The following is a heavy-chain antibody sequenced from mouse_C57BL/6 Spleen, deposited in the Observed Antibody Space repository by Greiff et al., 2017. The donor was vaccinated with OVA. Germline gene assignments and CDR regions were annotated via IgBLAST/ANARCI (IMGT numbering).Heavy chain of an antibody. CDR1: EYEFPSHD. Sequence: DVKLVESGGGLVQPGESLKLSCESNEYEFPSHDMSWVRKTPEKRLELVAAINSDGGSTDYQDTMARRCIISIDNTKKTLYLQMSSLRSEDTALYYCARHSSYYAMDYWGQGTSVTVAS. CDR3: ARHSSYYAMDY. V-gene: IGHV5-2*01. CDR2: INSDGGST. D-gene: IGHD1-1*01. J-gene: IGHJ4*01.